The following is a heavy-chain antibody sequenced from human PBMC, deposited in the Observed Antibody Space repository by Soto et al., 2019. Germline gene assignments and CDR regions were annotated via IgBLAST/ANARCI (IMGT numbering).Heavy chain of an antibody. CDR3: ARVAWGTVRAFDI. D-gene: IGHD7-27*01. J-gene: IGHJ3*02. CDR1: GFIFSTHD. V-gene: IGHV3-13*05. Sequence: EVQLVESGGALVQPGGSLRLSCAASGFIFSTHDLHWVRQATGKGLEWVSAVSTGGDPFYVDSVKGRFTISRENAKNSLYLQLNSMRSEDTAVYYCARVAWGTVRAFDICGQGTMVTVS. CDR2: VSTGGDP.